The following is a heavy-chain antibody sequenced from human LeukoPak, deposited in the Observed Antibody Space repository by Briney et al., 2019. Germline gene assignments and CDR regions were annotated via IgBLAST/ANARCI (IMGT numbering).Heavy chain of an antibody. Sequence: SETLSLTCAVYGGSFSGYYWSWIRQPPGKGLEWIGSIYYSGSTYYNPSLKSRVTISVDTSKNQFSLKLSSVTAADTAVYYCASDSSGWYPLWYFQHWGQGTLVTVSS. D-gene: IGHD6-19*01. CDR2: IYYSGST. V-gene: IGHV4-34*01. CDR1: GGSFSGYY. CDR3: ASDSSGWYPLWYFQH. J-gene: IGHJ1*01.